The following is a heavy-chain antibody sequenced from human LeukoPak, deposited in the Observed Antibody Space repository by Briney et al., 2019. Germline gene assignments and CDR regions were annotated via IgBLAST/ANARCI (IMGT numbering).Heavy chain of an antibody. CDR3: VNSRMTTVTAFDS. CDR1: GFTSSTYV. V-gene: IGHV3-64D*06. Sequence: GGSLRDSCSASGFTSSTYVLHWVRQAPGKGLEYVSTISSNGGDTYYADSVKGRFTISRDNSKNTLYLQMSSLRAEDTAVYYCVNSRMTTVTAFDSWGQGTLVTVSS. CDR2: ISSNGGDT. D-gene: IGHD4-17*01. J-gene: IGHJ4*02.